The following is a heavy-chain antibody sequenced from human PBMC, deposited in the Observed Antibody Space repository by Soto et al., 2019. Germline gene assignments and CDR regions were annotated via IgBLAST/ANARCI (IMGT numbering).Heavy chain of an antibody. V-gene: IGHV3-30-3*01. CDR3: ASVLGIAADGD. Sequence: QVQLVESGGGVVQPGRSLILYCAASGFTFSSYAMHWVRQAPGEGLEWVAVISYDGSNKYYADSVKGRFTISRDNSKNTLYLQMNSLRAEDTAVYYCASVLGIAADGDWCQGTLFTVSS. CDR1: GFTFSSYA. J-gene: IGHJ4*02. D-gene: IGHD6-13*01. CDR2: ISYDGSNK.